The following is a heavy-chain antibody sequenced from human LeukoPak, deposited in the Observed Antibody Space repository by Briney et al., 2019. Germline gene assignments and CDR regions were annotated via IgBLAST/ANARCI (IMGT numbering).Heavy chain of an antibody. Sequence: GGSLRLSCAASGFTFTSYSMNWVRQAPGKGLEWVSTISGGGGSTYYADSVKGRFTISRDNSKNTLYLQVNTLRAEDTAVYYCAKGGKWDVTPFDYWGQGTLVTVSS. J-gene: IGHJ4*02. CDR3: AKGGKWDVTPFDY. CDR1: GFTFTSYS. V-gene: IGHV3-23*01. D-gene: IGHD1-26*01. CDR2: ISGGGGST.